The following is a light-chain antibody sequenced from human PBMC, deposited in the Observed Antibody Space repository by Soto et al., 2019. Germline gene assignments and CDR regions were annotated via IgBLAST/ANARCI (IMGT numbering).Light chain of an antibody. CDR2: GAS. J-gene: IGKJ4*01. V-gene: IGKV3-15*01. Sequence: EIVMTQSPATLSVSPGERATLSCRASQSVSSNLAWYQQKPGQAPRLLIFGASTRATGIPARFSGSGSGTECTLTISSLQSEDFAVYYCQQYNEWPPLTFGGGTKVDIK. CDR3: QQYNEWPPLT. CDR1: QSVSSN.